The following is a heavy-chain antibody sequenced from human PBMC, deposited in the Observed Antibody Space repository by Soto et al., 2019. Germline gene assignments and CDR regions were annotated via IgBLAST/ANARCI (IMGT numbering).Heavy chain of an antibody. CDR1: GFTFSSYW. V-gene: IGHV3-7*01. CDR2: IKQDGSEK. CDR3: ARDRFASGRDYYYYYMDV. Sequence: GGSLRLSCAASGFTFSSYWMSWVRQAPGKGLEWVANIKQDGSEKYYVDSVKGRFTISRDNAKNSLYLQMNSLRAEDTAVYYCARDRFASGRDYYYYYMDVWGKGTTVTVSS. D-gene: IGHD3-10*01. J-gene: IGHJ6*03.